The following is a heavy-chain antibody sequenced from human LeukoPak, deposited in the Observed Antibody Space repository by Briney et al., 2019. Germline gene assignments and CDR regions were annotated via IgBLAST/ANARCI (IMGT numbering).Heavy chain of an antibody. V-gene: IGHV1-69*05. CDR1: GGTFSSYA. CDR3: ARGLLWFGARYYYYMDV. J-gene: IGHJ6*03. CDR2: IIPIFGTA. D-gene: IGHD3-10*01. Sequence: SVKVSCXASGGTFSSYAISWVRQARGQGLEWMGRIIPIFGTANYAQKFQGRVTITTDESTSTAYMELSSLRSEDTAVYYCARGLLWFGARYYYYMDVWGKGTTVTVSS.